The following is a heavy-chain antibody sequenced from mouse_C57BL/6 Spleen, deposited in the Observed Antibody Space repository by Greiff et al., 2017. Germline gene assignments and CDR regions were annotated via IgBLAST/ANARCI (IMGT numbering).Heavy chain of an antibody. CDR2: IRYAGSN. Sequence: EVKLQESGPGLVKPSQSLSLTCSVTGYSITSGYYWNWIRQFPGNKLECMGYIRYAGSNNYNPSLNNRISITRDTSTNPFFLKLNSVNTEDTATDYCARETTADYFDYWGQGTMLTVSS. CDR3: ARETTADYFDY. D-gene: IGHD1-2*01. J-gene: IGHJ2*01. CDR1: GYSITSGYY. V-gene: IGHV3-6*01.